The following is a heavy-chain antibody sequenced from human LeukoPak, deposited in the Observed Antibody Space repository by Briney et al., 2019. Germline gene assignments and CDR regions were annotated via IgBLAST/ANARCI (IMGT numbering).Heavy chain of an antibody. CDR1: GGSFSGYY. D-gene: IGHD1-14*01. CDR3: ARRHNVGFDY. V-gene: IGHV4-34*01. J-gene: IGHJ4*02. Sequence: PSETLSLTCAVYGGSFSGYYWSWIRQPPGKGLEWIGEIHHSGSTNYNPSLKSRDTISVDTSKNQFSQKLSSVTAAVTAVYYCARRHNVGFDYWGQGTLVTVSS. CDR2: IHHSGST.